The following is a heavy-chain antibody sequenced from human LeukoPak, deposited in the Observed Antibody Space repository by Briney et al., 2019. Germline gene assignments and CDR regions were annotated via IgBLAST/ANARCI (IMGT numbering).Heavy chain of an antibody. CDR2: TYYRSKWYY. V-gene: IGHV6-1*01. D-gene: IGHD1-26*01. J-gene: IGHJ4*02. Sequence: SQTLSLTCAISGDSVSSNSVTWNWIRQSPSRGLEWLGRTYYRSKWYYDYAVAVKSRISINPDTSKNQFSLQLSSVTPEDTAVYYCARDPVGGSTIFDYWGQGTLVTVSS. CDR1: GDSVSSNSVT. CDR3: ARDPVGGSTIFDY.